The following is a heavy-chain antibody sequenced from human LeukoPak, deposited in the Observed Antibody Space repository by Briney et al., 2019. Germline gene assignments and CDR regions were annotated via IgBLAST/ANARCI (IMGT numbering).Heavy chain of an antibody. D-gene: IGHD3-22*01. CDR1: GYAITSGGFS. CDR2: IYDRGPA. CDR3: ARSRQASWLFNS. J-gene: IGHJ5*01. V-gene: IGHV4-30-2*06. Sequence: PSQTLSLTCTVSGYAITSGGFSWNWIRQSPGKGLEWIGCIYDRGPAYYNPSLKSRFTISVDRPKNQFFLNVTSLTATDTAVYFCARSRQASWLFNSWGQGTLVVVSS.